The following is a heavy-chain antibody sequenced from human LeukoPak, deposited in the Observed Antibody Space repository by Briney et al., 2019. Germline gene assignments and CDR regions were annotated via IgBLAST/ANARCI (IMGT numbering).Heavy chain of an antibody. V-gene: IGHV3-23*01. Sequence: QTGGSLRLSCAASGFTFSSYAMSWVRQAPGKGLECISGFSGSGGSTYYADSVKGRFTISRHNAKNSLYLQMNSLRAEDTAVYYCARVSAGVIGMKDVFDIWGQGTMVTVSS. CDR2: FSGSGGST. D-gene: IGHD3-16*02. J-gene: IGHJ3*02. CDR1: GFTFSSYA. CDR3: ARVSAGVIGMKDVFDI.